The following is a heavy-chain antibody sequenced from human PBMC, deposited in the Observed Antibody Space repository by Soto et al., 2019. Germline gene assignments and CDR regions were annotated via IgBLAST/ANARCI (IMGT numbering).Heavy chain of an antibody. Sequence: GGSLRLSCAASGFTFSSYAMHWVRQAPGKGLEWVAVISYDGSNKYYADSVKGRFTISRDNSKNTLYLQMNSLRAEDTAVYYCAREYKGYSSSWSRFDYWGQGTLVTVSS. V-gene: IGHV3-30-3*01. CDR1: GFTFSSYA. CDR3: AREYKGYSSSWSRFDY. D-gene: IGHD6-13*01. CDR2: ISYDGSNK. J-gene: IGHJ4*02.